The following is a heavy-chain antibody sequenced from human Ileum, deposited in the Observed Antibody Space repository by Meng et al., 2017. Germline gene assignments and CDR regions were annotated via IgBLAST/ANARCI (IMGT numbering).Heavy chain of an antibody. Sequence: QVQLVQSGAEVKKPGASVKVSCKASGYTFTTYGISWVRQAPGQGLEWVGWMNTDKGNTNYAQKFQGRVTMTRATSTSTAYMVLRSLRSDDTAVYYCAREGAYIAGDYWGQGTLVTVSS. CDR1: GYTFTTYG. CDR3: AREGAYIAGDY. J-gene: IGHJ4*02. D-gene: IGHD4-11*01. V-gene: IGHV1-18*01. CDR2: MNTDKGNT.